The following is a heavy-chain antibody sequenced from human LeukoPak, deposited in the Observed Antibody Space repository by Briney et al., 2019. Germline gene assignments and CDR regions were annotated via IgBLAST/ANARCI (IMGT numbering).Heavy chain of an antibody. Sequence: TGGSLRLSCAASGFTFSSYWMHWVRHAPGKGLVWVSRMNSDGSRTSYADSVKGRFTISRDDAKNTLYLQMNSLRAEDTSVYYCSRDMGSGYYAVDYWGQGTLVTVSS. CDR3: SRDMGSGYYAVDY. V-gene: IGHV3-74*01. D-gene: IGHD3-22*01. J-gene: IGHJ4*02. CDR2: MNSDGSRT. CDR1: GFTFSSYW.